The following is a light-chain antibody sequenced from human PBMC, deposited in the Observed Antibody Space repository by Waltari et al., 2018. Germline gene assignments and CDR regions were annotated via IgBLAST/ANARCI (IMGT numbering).Light chain of an antibody. J-gene: IGLJ3*02. CDR3: CSYAGSSTLV. CDR2: EVT. CDR1: RLAVGRYNL. V-gene: IGLV2-23*02. Sequence: QSALPQPASVSGSPGQSIPISCTGTRLAVGRYNLVSWYQQHPGKAPKLMVYEVTKRPSGVSNRFSGSKSGNSASLTISGLQAEDEADYYCCSYAGSSTLVFGGGTKVTVL.